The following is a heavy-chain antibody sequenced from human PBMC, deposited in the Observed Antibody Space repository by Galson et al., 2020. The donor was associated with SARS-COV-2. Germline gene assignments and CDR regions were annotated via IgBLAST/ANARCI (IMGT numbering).Heavy chain of an antibody. CDR1: GFTFSDYY. Sequence: NSGGSLRLSCAASGFTFSDYYMSWIRQAPGKGLEWVSYISSSGSTIYYADSVKGRFTISRDNAKYSLYLQMNSLRAEDTAVYYCARDGKTAPYYEGSGEGSGGVFEYFDFGGQGILFSV. V-gene: IGHV3-11*01. CDR3: ARDGKTAPYYEGSGEGSGGVFEYFDF. D-gene: IGHD3-10*01. CDR2: ISSSGSTI. J-gene: IGHJ4*02.